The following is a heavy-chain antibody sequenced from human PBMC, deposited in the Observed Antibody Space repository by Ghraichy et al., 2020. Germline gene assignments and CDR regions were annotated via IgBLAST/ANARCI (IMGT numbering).Heavy chain of an antibody. J-gene: IGHJ2*01. CDR3: ARDSRSIQPWYFDL. V-gene: IGHV4-4*07. D-gene: IGHD5-18*01. Sequence: RERAGEGGEWSGRVSTSGNTDYNPSLKGRVTMSVDTSKNQLSLNLRSVTAADTAVYFCARDSRSIQPWYFDLWGRGTRVTVSS. CDR2: VSTSGNT.